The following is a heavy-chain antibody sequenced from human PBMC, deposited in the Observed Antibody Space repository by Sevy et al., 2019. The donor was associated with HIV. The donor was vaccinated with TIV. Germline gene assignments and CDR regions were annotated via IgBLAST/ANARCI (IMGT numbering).Heavy chain of an antibody. D-gene: IGHD3-3*01. CDR1: GGSISTHS. CDR2: MYYSGST. CDR3: ARLYDPRGRMEFDP. J-gene: IGHJ5*02. Sequence: SETLSLTCTFSGGSISTHSWSWIRRPPGKGLEWIGYMYYSGSTNYNPSLKSRVTMSMDASKNQFSLNLRSVTAADTAVYYCARLYDPRGRMEFDPWGQGTLVTVSS. V-gene: IGHV4-59*11.